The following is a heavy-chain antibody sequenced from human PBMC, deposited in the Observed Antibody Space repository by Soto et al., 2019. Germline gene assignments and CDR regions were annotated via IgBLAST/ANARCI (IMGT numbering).Heavy chain of an antibody. V-gene: IGHV3-NL1*01. J-gene: IGHJ4*02. CDR2: LTNSASTT. CDR3: AQDFGGRRPFHF. Sequence: VQLVESGGGVVQPGRTLRLSCGASGFTFSSYGMHWVRQAPGKGLEWVSALTNSASTTYYADSVTGRFTISRDNSKNTLYLQMNNLRAEDTAVYYCAQDFGGRRPFHFWGQGTLVTVSS. CDR1: GFTFSSYG. D-gene: IGHD1-26*01.